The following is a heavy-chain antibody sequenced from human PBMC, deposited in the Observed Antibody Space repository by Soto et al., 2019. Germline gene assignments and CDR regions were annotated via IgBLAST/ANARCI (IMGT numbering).Heavy chain of an antibody. CDR3: ARAISGYVT. CDR2: INAGNGNT. D-gene: IGHD5-12*01. CDR1: GITFSTYA. J-gene: IGHJ4*02. Sequence: QVQLVQSGAEVKKPGASVKVSCKASGITFSTYAIHWVRQAPGQGLEWMGWINAGNGNTRYSQKFQGRVTLTRDTSASTTYMDLSSLRSEDTDIYYCARAISGYVTWGQGTLVTVSS. V-gene: IGHV1-3*01.